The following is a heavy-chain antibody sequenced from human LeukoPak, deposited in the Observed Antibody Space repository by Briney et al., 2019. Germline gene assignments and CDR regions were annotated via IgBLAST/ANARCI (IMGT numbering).Heavy chain of an antibody. CDR2: IYENAEK. CDR3: AHRHRGVASDI. Sequence: ESGPTLVKPIQTLRLTCIFSGFSFSSGGVGVGWIREPPGKALEWLEFIYENAEKIYSSSLQNRLSITKDTSSNQVVLTMANMDPVDTSTYYCAHRHRGVASDIWGQGTMVTVSS. D-gene: IGHD2-8*02. V-gene: IGHV2-5*01. CDR1: GFSFSSGGVG. J-gene: IGHJ3*02.